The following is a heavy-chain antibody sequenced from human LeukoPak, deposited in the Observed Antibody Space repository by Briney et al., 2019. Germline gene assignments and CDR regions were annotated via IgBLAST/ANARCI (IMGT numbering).Heavy chain of an antibody. CDR1: GITFSNYA. D-gene: IGHD6-19*01. CDR3: ASGYSSGWYAWGFYFDY. Sequence: GGSLRLSCAASGITFSNYAMNWARQAPGKGLEWVAAISGSGASTFYADSVKGRFTISRDNSKNTLYLQMSSLRAEDTAVYYCASGYSSGWYAWGFYFDYWGQGTLVTVSS. V-gene: IGHV3-23*01. CDR2: ISGSGAST. J-gene: IGHJ4*02.